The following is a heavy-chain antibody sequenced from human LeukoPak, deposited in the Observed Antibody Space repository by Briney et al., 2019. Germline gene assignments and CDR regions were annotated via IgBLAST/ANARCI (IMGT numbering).Heavy chain of an antibody. J-gene: IGHJ4*02. CDR1: GLTLSNYW. CDR2: INQDGSEK. CDR3: ARDSRGYPY. V-gene: IGHV3-7*05. Sequence: GGSLRLSCAASGLTLSNYWMTWVRQAPGKGLEWVANINQDGSEKNYVDSVKGRFTISRDNARNSLYLEMNSLRAEDMGVYYCARDSRGYPYWGQGTLVTVSS. D-gene: IGHD3-22*01.